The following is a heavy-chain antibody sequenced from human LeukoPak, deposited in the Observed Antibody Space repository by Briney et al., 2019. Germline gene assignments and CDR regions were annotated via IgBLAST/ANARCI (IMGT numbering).Heavy chain of an antibody. D-gene: IGHD1-26*01. CDR2: ISSSGITR. V-gene: IGHV3-48*02. J-gene: IGHJ3*02. CDR3: ARDRVGATEGDAFDI. Sequence: GGSLSLSCAASTFTFSTYSMNWVRQAPGKGLEWVSYISSSGITRYYADSVKGRFTISGDNAKNSLYLQMNSLRDEDTAVYYCARDRVGATEGDAFDIWGQGTMVTVSS. CDR1: TFTFSTYS.